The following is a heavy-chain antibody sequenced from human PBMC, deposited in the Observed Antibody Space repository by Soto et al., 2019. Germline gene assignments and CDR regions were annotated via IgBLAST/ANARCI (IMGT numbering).Heavy chain of an antibody. CDR2: IIPIFGTA. CDR1: GGTFSSYA. D-gene: IGHD3-16*02. CDR3: AKGQDYVWGSYRYTGYYGMDV. Sequence: VASVKVSCKASGGTFSSYAISCVRQAPGQGLEWMGGIIPIFGTANYAQKFQGRVTITADESTSTAYMELSSLRSEDTAVYYCAKGQDYVWGSYRYTGYYGMDVWGQGTTVTVSS. J-gene: IGHJ6*02. V-gene: IGHV1-69*13.